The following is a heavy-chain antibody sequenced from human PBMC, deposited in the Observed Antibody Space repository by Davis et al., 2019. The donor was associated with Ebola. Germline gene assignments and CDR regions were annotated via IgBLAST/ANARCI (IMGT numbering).Heavy chain of an antibody. V-gene: IGHV3-30*02. CDR2: IRYDGSNK. J-gene: IGHJ3*02. CDR3: ATPPSNAFDI. CDR1: GFIFSTYD. Sequence: PGGSLRLSCVASGFIFSTYDMQWVRQAPGKGLEWVAFIRYDGSNKYYADSVKGRFTISRDNSKNTLYLQMNSLRAEDTAVYYCATPPSNAFDIWGQGTMVTVSS.